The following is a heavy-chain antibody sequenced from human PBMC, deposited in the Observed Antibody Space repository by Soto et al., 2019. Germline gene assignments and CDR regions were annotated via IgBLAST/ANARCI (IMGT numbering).Heavy chain of an antibody. CDR2: IIPIFGTA. J-gene: IGHJ4*02. CDR1: GGTFSSYA. CDR3: ARGQTGGGWGYYFDY. V-gene: IGHV1-69*12. D-gene: IGHD3-16*01. Sequence: QVQLVQSGAEVKKPGSSVKVSCKASGGTFSSYAIDWVRQAPGQGLEWMGGIIPIFGTADYAQKFQGRVTITADESTSTAYRGLSSLRSEDTAVYYCARGQTGGGWGYYFDYWGQGTLVTVSS.